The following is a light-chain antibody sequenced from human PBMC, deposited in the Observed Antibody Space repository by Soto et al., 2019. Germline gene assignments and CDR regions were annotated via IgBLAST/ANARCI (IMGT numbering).Light chain of an antibody. J-gene: IGLJ2*01. CDR1: XXXIVNKY. V-gene: IGLV1-51*01. CDR3: RTWDSNLSAVV. CDR2: DNN. Sequence: QSVLTXPPSVSAAPGQKVTXXXSXXXXXIVNKYVSWYQQLPGTAPKLLIYDNNERPSGIPDRFSGSKSGTSATLGITGLQTGDEADYYCRTWDSNLSAVVFGGGTKLTVL.